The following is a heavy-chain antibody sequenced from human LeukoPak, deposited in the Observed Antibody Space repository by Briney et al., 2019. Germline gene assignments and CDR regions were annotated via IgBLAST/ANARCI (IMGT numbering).Heavy chain of an antibody. Sequence: SETLSLTCAVYGGSFRGYYWSWIRQPPGKGLEWIGEINHSGSTNYNPSLKSRVTISVDTSKNRFSLKLSSVTAADTAVYYCARTSVDYVWGSYRYTLYDAFDIWGQGTMVTVSS. V-gene: IGHV4-34*01. CDR1: GGSFRGYY. J-gene: IGHJ3*02. CDR3: ARTSVDYVWGSYRYTLYDAFDI. CDR2: INHSGST. D-gene: IGHD3-16*02.